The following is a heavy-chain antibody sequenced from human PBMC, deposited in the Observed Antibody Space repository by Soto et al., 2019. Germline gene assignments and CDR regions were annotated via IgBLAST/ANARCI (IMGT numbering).Heavy chain of an antibody. CDR1: GFTFSSYD. CDR3: ARVGCLAAAGPYYYYYYGMDV. V-gene: IGHV3-13*01. CDR2: IGTAGDT. Sequence: GGSLRLSCAASGFTFSSYDMHWVRQATGKGLEWVSAIGTAGDTYYPGSVKGRFTISRENAKNSLYLQMNSLRAEDTAVYYCARVGCLAAAGPYYYYYYGMDVWGQGTTVTVSS. D-gene: IGHD6-13*01. J-gene: IGHJ6*02.